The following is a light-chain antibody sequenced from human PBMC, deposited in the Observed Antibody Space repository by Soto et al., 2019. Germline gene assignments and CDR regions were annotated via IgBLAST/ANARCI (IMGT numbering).Light chain of an antibody. J-gene: IGKJ1*01. CDR1: QSISTW. CDR3: QQYNSYWT. Sequence: DIQMTQSPSSLSASVGDRVTITCRASQSISTWLAWYQQKPGKAPKLLISDASNLESGVPSRFSGSGSGTEFTLTISSLQPDDFATYYCQQYNSYWTFGQGTKVDNQ. V-gene: IGKV1-5*01. CDR2: DAS.